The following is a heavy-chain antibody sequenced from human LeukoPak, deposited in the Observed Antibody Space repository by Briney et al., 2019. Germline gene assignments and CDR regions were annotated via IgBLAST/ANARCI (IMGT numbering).Heavy chain of an antibody. CDR2: IYTSGST. CDR1: GGSISSYY. Sequence: PSETLSLTRTVSGGSISSYYWSWIRQPAGKGLEWIGRIYTSGSTNYNPSLKSRVTISVDKSKNQFSLKLSSVTAADTAVYYRARASIAAADTVWFDPWGQGTLVTVSS. J-gene: IGHJ5*02. D-gene: IGHD6-13*01. CDR3: ARASIAAADTVWFDP. V-gene: IGHV4-4*07.